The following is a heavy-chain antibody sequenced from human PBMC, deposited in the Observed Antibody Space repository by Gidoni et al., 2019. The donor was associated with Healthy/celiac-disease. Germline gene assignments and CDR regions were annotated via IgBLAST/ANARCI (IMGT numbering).Heavy chain of an antibody. CDR2: IIPIYGTA. CDR3: ARGEDGPTGDFDY. J-gene: IGHJ4*02. D-gene: IGHD3-10*01. Sequence: QVPLVQSGAAVKNPGSSVKVSCKSSGGTFSSYAISWVRQAPGQGREWMGGIIPIYGTANYAQKFQGRVTITADKSTSTAYMELSSLRSEDTAVYYCARGEDGPTGDFDYWGQGTLVTVSS. CDR1: GGTFSSYA. V-gene: IGHV1-69*06.